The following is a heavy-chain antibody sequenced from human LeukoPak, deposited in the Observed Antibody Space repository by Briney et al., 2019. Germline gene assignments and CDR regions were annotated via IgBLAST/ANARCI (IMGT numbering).Heavy chain of an antibody. Sequence: GGSLRLSCAASGFIFSSYGMHWVRQAPGKGLEWVAFIRYDGSNKYYADSVKGRFTISRDNSKNTLYLQMNSLRAEDTAVYYCAKDPEDYDFWSGALPHFDYWGQGTLVTVSS. D-gene: IGHD3-3*01. CDR2: IRYDGSNK. J-gene: IGHJ4*02. CDR3: AKDPEDYDFWSGALPHFDY. CDR1: GFIFSSYG. V-gene: IGHV3-30*02.